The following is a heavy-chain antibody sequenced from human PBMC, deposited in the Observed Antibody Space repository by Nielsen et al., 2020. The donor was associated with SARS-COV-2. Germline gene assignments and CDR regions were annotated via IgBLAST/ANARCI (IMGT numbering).Heavy chain of an antibody. Sequence: GESLKISCAASGFTFSSYAMSWVRQAPGKGLEWVSVIYSGGSSTYYADSVKGRFTISRDNSTNTLYLQMNSLRAEDTAVYYCATLGYWGQGTLVTVSS. D-gene: IGHD3-16*01. CDR1: GFTFSSYA. CDR3: ATLGY. CDR2: IYSGGSST. J-gene: IGHJ4*02. V-gene: IGHV3-23*03.